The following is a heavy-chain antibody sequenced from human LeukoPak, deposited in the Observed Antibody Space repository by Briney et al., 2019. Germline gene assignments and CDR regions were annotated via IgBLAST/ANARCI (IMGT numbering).Heavy chain of an antibody. D-gene: IGHD5-18*01. CDR2: IYSGGST. Sequence: HPGGSLRLSCAASGFTVSSNYMSWVRQAPGKGLEWVSVIYSGGSTYYADSVKGRFTISRDNSKNTLYLQMNSLRAEDTAVYYCARGDSSPAMVTYPPDYWGQGILVTVSS. J-gene: IGHJ4*02. CDR1: GFTVSSNY. CDR3: ARGDSSPAMVTYPPDY. V-gene: IGHV3-53*01.